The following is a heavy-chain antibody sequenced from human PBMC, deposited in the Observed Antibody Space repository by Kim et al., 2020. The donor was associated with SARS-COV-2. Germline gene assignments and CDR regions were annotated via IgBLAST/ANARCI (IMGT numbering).Heavy chain of an antibody. Sequence: AGSVKGRFTISRDNSKNTLYLQMNSLRAEDTAVYYCAKYRSITARSYFDYWGQGTLVTVSS. V-gene: IGHV3-23*01. J-gene: IGHJ4*02. D-gene: IGHD6-6*01. CDR3: AKYRSITARSYFDY.